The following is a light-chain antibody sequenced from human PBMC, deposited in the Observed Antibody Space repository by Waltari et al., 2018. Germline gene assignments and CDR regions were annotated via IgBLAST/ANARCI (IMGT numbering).Light chain of an antibody. Sequence: DIQMTQSPSSLSASVGDRVSINCRAGQSISSYLNWYQQKPGKAPKLVIFAASSLQSGVPSRFSGSGSGTDFTLTISSLQPEDFATYYCQQSYSTPRTFGQGTKVEIK. V-gene: IGKV1-39*01. CDR1: QSISSY. CDR3: QQSYSTPRT. CDR2: AAS. J-gene: IGKJ1*01.